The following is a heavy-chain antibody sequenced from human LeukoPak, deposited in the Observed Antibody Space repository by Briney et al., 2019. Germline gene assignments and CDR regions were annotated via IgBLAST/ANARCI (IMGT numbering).Heavy chain of an antibody. J-gene: IGHJ3*02. V-gene: IGHV3-23*01. CDR2: ISGSGGST. Sequence: PGGPLRLSCAASGFTFSSYAMSWVRQAPGKGLEWVSAISGSGGSTYYADSVKGRFTISRDNSKNTLYLQMNSLRAEDTAVYYCAKDFWSGYYTPDDAFDIWGQGTMVTVSS. CDR1: GFTFSSYA. D-gene: IGHD3-3*01. CDR3: AKDFWSGYYTPDDAFDI.